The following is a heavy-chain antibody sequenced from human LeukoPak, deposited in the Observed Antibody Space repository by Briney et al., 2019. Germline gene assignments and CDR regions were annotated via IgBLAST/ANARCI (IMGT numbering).Heavy chain of an antibody. CDR1: GFTVSSNY. CDR3: ARDEVDTAMESVY. CDR2: IYSGGST. J-gene: IGHJ4*02. D-gene: IGHD5-18*01. Sequence: GGSLRLSCAASGFTVSSNYMSWVRQAPGKGLEWVSVIYSGGSTYYADSVKGRFTISRDNSKNTLYLQMNSLRAEDTAVYYCARDEVDTAMESVYWGQGTLVTVSS. V-gene: IGHV3-53*01.